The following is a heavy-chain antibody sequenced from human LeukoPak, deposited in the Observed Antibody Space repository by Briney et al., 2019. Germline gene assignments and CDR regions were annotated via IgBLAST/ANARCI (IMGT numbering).Heavy chain of an antibody. D-gene: IGHD2-2*02. V-gene: IGHV3-30-3*01. CDR3: ARAGGEYQLLYSGGVDY. CDR2: ISYDGSNK. CDR1: GFTFSSYA. J-gene: IGHJ4*02. Sequence: PGRSLRLSCAASGFTFSSYAMHWVRQAPGKGLGWVAVISYDGSNKYYADSVKGRFTISRDNSKNTLYLQMNSLRAEDTAVYYCARAGGEYQLLYSGGVDYWGQGTLVTVSS.